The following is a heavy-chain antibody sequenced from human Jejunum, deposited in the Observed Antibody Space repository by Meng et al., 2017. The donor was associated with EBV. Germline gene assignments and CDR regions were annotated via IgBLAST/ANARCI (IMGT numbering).Heavy chain of an antibody. Sequence: QVQPEGSGPGLVKSWETVFLPCTVFGGSITSYYWNWIRQSPEKGLEWICYIYHSGSTNYSPSLKSRVTISIDTSKNQFSLRLSSVTAADTAVYYCARGGAFDMWGPGTMVTVSS. CDR3: ARGGAFDM. V-gene: IGHV4-59*13. CDR1: GGSITSYY. J-gene: IGHJ3*02. CDR2: IYHSGST.